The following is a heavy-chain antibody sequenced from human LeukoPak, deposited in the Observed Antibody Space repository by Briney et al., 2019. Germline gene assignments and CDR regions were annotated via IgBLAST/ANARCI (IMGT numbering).Heavy chain of an antibody. CDR2: IKSKTDGGTT. J-gene: IGHJ3*01. V-gene: IGHV3-15*01. Sequence: PGGSLRLSCAASEFNVRSNYMSWVRQAPGKGLEWVGRIKSKTDGGTTDYAAPVKGRFTISRDDSKNTLYLQMNSLKTEDTAVYYCTTGPSWGQGTMVTVSS. CDR3: TTGPS. CDR1: EFNVRSNY.